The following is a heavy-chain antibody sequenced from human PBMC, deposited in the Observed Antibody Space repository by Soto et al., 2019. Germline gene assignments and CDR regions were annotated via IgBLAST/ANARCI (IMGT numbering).Heavy chain of an antibody. D-gene: IGHD2-15*01. V-gene: IGHV3-30-3*01. J-gene: IGHJ6*02. CDR2: ISYDGNNT. CDR1: GFTFSSYA. Sequence: QVQLVESGGGVVQPGRSLRLSCAASGFTFSSYAMYWVRQAPGKGLGWVAVISYDGNNTYYADSVKGRFTISRDNSKNTLYLQMNSLRAEDQAVYYCARAGCDGGSCYTLVGLRYGMDVWGQGTTVTVSS. CDR3: ARAGCDGGSCYTLVGLRYGMDV.